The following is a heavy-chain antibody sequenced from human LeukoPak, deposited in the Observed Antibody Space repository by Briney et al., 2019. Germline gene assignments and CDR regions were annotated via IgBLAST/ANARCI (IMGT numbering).Heavy chain of an antibody. J-gene: IGHJ4*02. CDR2: INNDGSST. Sequence: GGSLRLPCETSGFILGNYWMHWVRQAPGKGLVWVSRINNDGSSTTYADSVKGRFTISRDNAKNTLYLQMNSLRAEDTAIYYCARDGISCTGGHCYFASWGQGTLVTVSS. D-gene: IGHD2-8*02. V-gene: IGHV3-74*01. CDR1: GFILGNYW. CDR3: ARDGISCTGGHCYFAS.